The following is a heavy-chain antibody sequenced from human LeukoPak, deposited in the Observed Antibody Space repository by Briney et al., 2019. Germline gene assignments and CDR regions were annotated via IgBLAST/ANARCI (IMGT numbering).Heavy chain of an antibody. V-gene: IGHV4-39*01. CDR3: ASYDSKGDAFDI. CDR2: IYYSGST. J-gene: IGHJ3*02. D-gene: IGHD5-12*01. CDR1: GGSISSSSYY. Sequence: SETLSLTCTVSGGSISSSSYYWGWIRQPPGKGLEWIGSIYYSGSTYYNPPLKSRVTISVDTSKNQFSLKLSSVTAADTAVYYCASYDSKGDAFDIWGQGTMVTVSS.